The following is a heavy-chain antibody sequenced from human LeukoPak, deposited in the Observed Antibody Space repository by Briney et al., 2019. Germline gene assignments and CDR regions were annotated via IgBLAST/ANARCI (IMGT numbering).Heavy chain of an antibody. J-gene: IGHJ4*02. CDR3: AKEFYSGRVVDS. CDR2: ISGGGVTT. D-gene: IGHD6-13*01. CDR1: GFTFSPYA. Sequence: GGSLRLSCSASGFTFSPYAMSWVRQAPGKGLEWVSAISGGGVTTYYADSVKGRFTISRDNSKNTLYLQMNSLRAEDTAVYYCAKEFYSGRVVDSWGQGALVTVSS. V-gene: IGHV3-23*01.